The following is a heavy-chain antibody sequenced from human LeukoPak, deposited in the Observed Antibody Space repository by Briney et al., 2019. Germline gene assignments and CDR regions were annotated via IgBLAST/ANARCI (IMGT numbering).Heavy chain of an antibody. V-gene: IGHV3-15*01. CDR2: IKSKTDGGTT. CDR3: TTDFSLAFGSGSPLDY. D-gene: IGHD3-10*01. CDR1: GFTFSNAW. Sequence: PGWSLRLSCAASGFTFSNAWMSWVSQAPGKGLEWVGRIKSKTDGGTTDYAAPVKGRFTISRDDSKNTLYLQMNSLKTEDTAVYYCTTDFSLAFGSGSPLDYWGQGTLVTVSS. J-gene: IGHJ4*02.